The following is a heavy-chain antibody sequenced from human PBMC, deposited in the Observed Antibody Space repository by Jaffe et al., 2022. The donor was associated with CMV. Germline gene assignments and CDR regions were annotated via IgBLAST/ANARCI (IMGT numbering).Heavy chain of an antibody. J-gene: IGHJ4*02. CDR3: ARGAGVLFFGS. D-gene: IGHD3-10*01. Sequence: QVQLQESGPGLVKPSQTLSLTCTVSGGSVSSGSFYWSWIRQHPGKGLEWIGYIYSSGSTYYNPSLKNRVTLSVDTSKNQFSLKMTSVTAADTAVYFCARGAGVLFFGSWGQGTLVTVSS. V-gene: IGHV4-31*03. CDR1: GGSVSSGSFY. CDR2: IYSSGST.